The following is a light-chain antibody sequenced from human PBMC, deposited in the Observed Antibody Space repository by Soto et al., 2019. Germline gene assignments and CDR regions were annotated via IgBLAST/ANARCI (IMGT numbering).Light chain of an antibody. CDR1: SSNIGGAYD. CDR2: GTT. J-gene: IGLJ2*01. Sequence: QSVLTQPPSVSGAPGQRVTISCTGSSSNIGGAYDVHWYQQLPGTAPKLLIYGTTNRPSGVPDRFSGSKSATSASLAITGLQAEDEADYYCHSYDSSLRVVFGGGTKLTVL. V-gene: IGLV1-40*01. CDR3: HSYDSSLRVV.